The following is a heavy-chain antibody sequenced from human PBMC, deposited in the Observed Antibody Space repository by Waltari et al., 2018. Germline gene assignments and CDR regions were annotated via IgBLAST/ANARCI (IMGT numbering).Heavy chain of an antibody. D-gene: IGHD3-10*01. V-gene: IGHV4-31*03. CDR2: IYYSGGN. J-gene: IGHJ5*02. CDR1: GGSISDGGYF. Sequence: QVQLQESGPGLVKPSQTLFLTCTVSGGSISDGGYFWSWIRQLPGKGLEWIGYIYYSGGNYYNPSLRSRVTRAVDKSKNQFSLKLSAGTAPDTAIYYCARDRYYGSGSTWFDPWGQGTLVTVSS. CDR3: ARDRYYGSGSTWFDP.